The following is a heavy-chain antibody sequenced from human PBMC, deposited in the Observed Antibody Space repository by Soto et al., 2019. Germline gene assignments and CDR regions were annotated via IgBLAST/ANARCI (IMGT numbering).Heavy chain of an antibody. D-gene: IGHD5-12*01. V-gene: IGHV4-59*12. J-gene: IGHJ4*02. CDR3: ARDLNDGYNSGPSDY. Sequence: SETLSLTCTVSGGSISTYSWSWIRQPPGKGLEWIAYIYYSGSTNYNPSLKSRVTISLDTSKNQFSLKLSSVTAADTAVYYCARDLNDGYNSGPSDYWGQGTLVTVSS. CDR2: IYYSGST. CDR1: GGSISTYS.